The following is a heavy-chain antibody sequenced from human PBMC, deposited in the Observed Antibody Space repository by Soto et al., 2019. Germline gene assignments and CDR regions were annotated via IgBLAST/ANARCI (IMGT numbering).Heavy chain of an antibody. CDR2: FYSSGSI. CDR3: ARMYSSGSGWFHP. J-gene: IGHJ5*02. CDR1: GYSITAGGYY. D-gene: IGHD6-19*01. Sequence: LSLTCFVSGYSITAGGYYWSWIRHHPGKGLEWIGSFYSSGSIIYNPSLRSRVSISGDTSSNQFSTSLTSVTAADTARYYCARMYSSGSGWFHPWGQGTLVTVSS. V-gene: IGHV4-31*03.